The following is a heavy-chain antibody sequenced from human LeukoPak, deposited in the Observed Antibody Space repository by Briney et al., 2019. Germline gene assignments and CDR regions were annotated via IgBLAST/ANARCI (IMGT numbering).Heavy chain of an antibody. CDR2: INPNSGGT. J-gene: IGHJ5*02. V-gene: IGHV1-2*02. CDR1: GYTFTGYY. D-gene: IGHD3-22*01. CDR3: ARDKTYYYDSSGYSGPNWFDP. Sequence: ASVKVSCKASGYTFTGYYMHWVRQAPGQGLEWMGWINPNSGGTNYAQKFQGRVTMTRDTSISTAYMELSRLRSDDTAVYYCARDKTYYYDSSGYSGPNWFDPWGQGTLATVSS.